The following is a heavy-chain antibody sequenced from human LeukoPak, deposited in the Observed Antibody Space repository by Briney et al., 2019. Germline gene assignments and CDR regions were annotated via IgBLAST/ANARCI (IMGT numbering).Heavy chain of an antibody. J-gene: IGHJ5*02. CDR3: ARDRTGGSGSPDGFDP. Sequence: SETLSLTCTISGASIDSYYWSWIRQPAGKGLEWIGRIYTSGSTNYNPSLKSRVTMSVDTSKNQFSLKLSSVTAADTAVYYCARDRTGGSGSPDGFDPWGQGTLVTVSS. CDR1: GASIDSYY. V-gene: IGHV4-4*07. D-gene: IGHD3-10*01. CDR2: IYTSGST.